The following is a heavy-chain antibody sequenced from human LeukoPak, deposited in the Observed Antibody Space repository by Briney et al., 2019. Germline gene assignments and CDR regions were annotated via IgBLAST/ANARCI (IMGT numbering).Heavy chain of an antibody. Sequence: PGGSLRLSCAASGFTFSSNYMSWVRQAPGKGLEWVAVISYDGSNKYYADSVKGRFTISRDNSKNTLYLQMNSLRAEDTAVYYCAKARYYDSSGPDYWGQGTLVTVSS. J-gene: IGHJ4*02. CDR2: ISYDGSNK. V-gene: IGHV3-30*18. D-gene: IGHD3-22*01. CDR1: GFTFSSNY. CDR3: AKARYYDSSGPDY.